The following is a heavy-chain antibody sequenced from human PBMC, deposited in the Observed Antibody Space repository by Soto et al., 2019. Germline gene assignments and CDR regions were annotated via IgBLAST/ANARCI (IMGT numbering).Heavy chain of an antibody. D-gene: IGHD6-19*01. Sequence: GASVKVSCKASGYTFTGYYMHWVRQAPGQGLEWMGWINPNSGGTNYAQKFQGRVTMTRDTSISTAYMELSRLRSDDTAVYYCARAVVAGPYNWFDPWGQGTLVTVPS. CDR3: ARAVVAGPYNWFDP. CDR1: GYTFTGYY. V-gene: IGHV1-2*02. CDR2: INPNSGGT. J-gene: IGHJ5*02.